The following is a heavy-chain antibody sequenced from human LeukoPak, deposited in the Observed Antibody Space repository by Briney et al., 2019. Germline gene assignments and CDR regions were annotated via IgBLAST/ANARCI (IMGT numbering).Heavy chain of an antibody. CDR2: IKTKTNSYAT. D-gene: IGHD1-1*01. CDR3: ATQNELQ. Sequence: GGSLRLSCAASGFTFSGSAIHWVRQASGKGLEWVGRIKTKTNSYATAYAASVKGRFTISRDDAKNTAYLQMNSLKSEDTAVYYCATQNELQWGQGTLVTVSS. V-gene: IGHV3-73*01. J-gene: IGHJ4*02. CDR1: GFTFSGSA.